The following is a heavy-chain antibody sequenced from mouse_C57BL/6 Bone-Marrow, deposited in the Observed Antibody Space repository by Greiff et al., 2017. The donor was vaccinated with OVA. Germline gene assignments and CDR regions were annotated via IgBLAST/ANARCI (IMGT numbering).Heavy chain of an antibody. CDR2: IYPGSGST. J-gene: IGHJ3*01. Sequence: QVQLQQPGAELVKPGASVKMSCKASGYTFTSYWITWVKQRPGQGLEWIGDIYPGSGSTHYTEKFKSKATLTVDTSSSTAYMQLSSLTSEDSAVYYCARREITTVPPFAYWGQGTLVTVSA. CDR3: ARREITTVPPFAY. V-gene: IGHV1-55*01. CDR1: GYTFTSYW. D-gene: IGHD1-1*01.